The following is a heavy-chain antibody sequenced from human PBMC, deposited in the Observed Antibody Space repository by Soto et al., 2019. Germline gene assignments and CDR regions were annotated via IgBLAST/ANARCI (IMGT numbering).Heavy chain of an antibody. J-gene: IGHJ4*02. V-gene: IGHV3-33*01. D-gene: IGHD5-18*01. CDR2: IWYDGSNK. CDR1: GFTFSSYG. CDR3: ASDKGDTAMVTGFDS. Sequence: QVQLVESGGGVVQPGRSLRLSCAASGFTFSSYGMHWVRQAPGKGLEWVAVIWYDGSNKYYADSVKGRFTISRDNSKNTLYLQMNSLRAEDTAVYYCASDKGDTAMVTGFDSWGQGTLVTVSS.